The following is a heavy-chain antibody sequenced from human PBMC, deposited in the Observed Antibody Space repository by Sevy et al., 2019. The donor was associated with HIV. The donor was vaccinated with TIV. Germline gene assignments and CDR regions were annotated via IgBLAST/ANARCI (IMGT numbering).Heavy chain of an antibody. CDR2: MTYDGSKK. CDR3: AKDDGSGGPPPH. CDR1: GFIFNRFG. J-gene: IGHJ4*02. Sequence: EGSLRLSCAASGFIFNRFGMHWVRQGPGKELEWVAVMTYDGSKKYYADSVKGRFTISRDDSKNTLYVQMNSLRAEDTAVYYCAKDDGSGGPPPHWGQGTLVTVSS. V-gene: IGHV3-30*18. D-gene: IGHD6-19*01.